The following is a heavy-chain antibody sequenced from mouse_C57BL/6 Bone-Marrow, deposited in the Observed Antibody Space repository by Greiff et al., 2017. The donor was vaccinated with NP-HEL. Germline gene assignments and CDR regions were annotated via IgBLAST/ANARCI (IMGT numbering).Heavy chain of an antibody. V-gene: IGHV3-6*01. CDR2: ISYDGSN. CDR3: ARDRTTVVASDV. Sequence: EVQLQESGPGLVKPSQSLSLTCSVTGYSITSGYYWNWIRQFPGNKLEWMGYISYDGSNNYNPSLKNRISITRDTSKNQFFLKLNSVTTEDTATYYCARDRTTVVASDVWGTGTTVTVSS. CDR1: GYSITSGYY. J-gene: IGHJ1*03. D-gene: IGHD1-1*01.